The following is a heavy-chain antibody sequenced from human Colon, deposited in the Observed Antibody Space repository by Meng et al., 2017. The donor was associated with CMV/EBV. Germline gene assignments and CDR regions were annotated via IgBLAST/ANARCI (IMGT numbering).Heavy chain of an antibody. CDR2: ILRESDDETL. CDR1: GFTFSDAW. D-gene: IGHD3-3*01. V-gene: IGHV3-15*01. J-gene: IGHJ4*02. Sequence: ASGFTFSDAWMSWVRQAPGKGLEWVGRILRESDDETLGYGAPVKGRFTISRDDSKNTLYLQMNSLKVEDTAVYYCTTYLRFLGAGDYWGQGTLVTVSS. CDR3: TTYLRFLGAGDY.